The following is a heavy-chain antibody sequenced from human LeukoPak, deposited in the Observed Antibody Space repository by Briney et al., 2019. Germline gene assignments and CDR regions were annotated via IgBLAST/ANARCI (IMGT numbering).Heavy chain of an antibody. D-gene: IGHD3-22*01. J-gene: IGHJ4*02. V-gene: IGHV1-69*13. CDR1: GGTFSSYA. Sequence: SVKVSCKASGGTFSSYAISWVRQAPGQGLEWMGGIIPIFGTANYAQKFQGRVTITADESTSTAYMELSSLRSEDTAVYYCARVSGYYYDSSGYYPFDYWGQGTLVTVSS. CDR3: ARVSGYYYDSSGYYPFDY. CDR2: IIPIFGTA.